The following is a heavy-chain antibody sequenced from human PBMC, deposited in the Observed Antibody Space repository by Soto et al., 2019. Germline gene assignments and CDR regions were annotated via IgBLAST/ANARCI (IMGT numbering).Heavy chain of an antibody. J-gene: IGHJ4*02. D-gene: IGHD4-17*01. CDR2: ISAYNGNT. Sequence: ASVKVSCKASGYTFTSYGISWVRQAPGQGLEWMGWISAYNGNTNYAQKLQGRVTMTTDTSTSTAYMELRSLRSDDTAVYYCARTPESNTKRRDYGDYYFDYWGQGTLVTVSS. CDR1: GYTFTSYG. V-gene: IGHV1-18*01. CDR3: ARTPESNTKRRDYGDYYFDY.